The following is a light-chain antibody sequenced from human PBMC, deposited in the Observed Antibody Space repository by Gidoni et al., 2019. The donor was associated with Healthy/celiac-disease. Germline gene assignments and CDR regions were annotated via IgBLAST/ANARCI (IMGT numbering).Light chain of an antibody. CDR1: KLGDKY. J-gene: IGLJ2*01. V-gene: IGLV3-1*01. Sequence: SYELTQPPSVSVSPGKTASITCSGDKLGDKYACWYQQKPGQSPVLVIYQDSKRPSGIPERFSGSNSGNTATLTISGTQAMDEADYYCQAWDSSTAWEVFGGGTKLTVL. CDR2: QDS. CDR3: QAWDSSTAWEV.